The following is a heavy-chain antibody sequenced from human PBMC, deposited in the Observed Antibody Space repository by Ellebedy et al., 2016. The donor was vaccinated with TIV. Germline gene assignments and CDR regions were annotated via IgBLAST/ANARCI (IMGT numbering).Heavy chain of an antibody. CDR1: GFTFNNHA. J-gene: IGHJ5*02. CDR3: ARDYSDYYNWFDP. D-gene: IGHD4-11*01. V-gene: IGHV3-48*02. Sequence: GGSLRLSCTTSGFTFNNHAMNWVRQAPGKGLEWVSYISSSSSTIYYADSMKGRFTISRDKAKNSLYLQMNSLRDEDTAIYYCARDYSDYYNWFDPWGQGTLVTVSS. CDR2: ISSSSSTI.